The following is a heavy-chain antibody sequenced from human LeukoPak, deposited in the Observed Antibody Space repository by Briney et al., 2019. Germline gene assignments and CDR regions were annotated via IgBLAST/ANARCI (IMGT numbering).Heavy chain of an antibody. Sequence: AGGSLRLSCAASGFTFISYAMHWVRQAPGKGLEWVAVISNDGTNKYYADSVKGRFTISRDNSKNTLYLQMNSLRPEDTALYYCAKSGCGTTTCYVANFDYWGRGTLVTVSS. CDR3: AKSGCGTTTCYVANFDY. CDR1: GFTFISYA. J-gene: IGHJ4*02. D-gene: IGHD2-2*01. V-gene: IGHV3-30*18. CDR2: ISNDGTNK.